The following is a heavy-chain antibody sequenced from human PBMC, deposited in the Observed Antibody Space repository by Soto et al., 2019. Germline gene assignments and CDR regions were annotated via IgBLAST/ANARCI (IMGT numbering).Heavy chain of an antibody. D-gene: IGHD3-3*01. J-gene: IGHJ4*02. CDR3: ARVGRFFEWSYYFDF. CDR2: ISSSGDTK. CDR1: GFIFSDYD. V-gene: IGHV3-11*01. Sequence: QVQLVESGGGLVKPGGSLRLSCAASGFIFSDYDMSWIRQVPGKGLEWVSYISSSGDTKHYSDSVKGRFTISRDNAKHSLFLQMNSQRAEDTAVYYCARVGRFFEWSYYFDFWGQGTLVTVSS.